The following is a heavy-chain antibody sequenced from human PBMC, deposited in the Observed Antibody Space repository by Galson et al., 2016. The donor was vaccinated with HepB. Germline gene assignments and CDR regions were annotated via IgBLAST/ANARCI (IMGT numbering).Heavy chain of an antibody. CDR2: INAGNGNT. Sequence: SVKVSCKASGYTFTSYAMHWVRQAPGQRLEWMGWINAGNGNTKYSQKFQGRVTIARDTSASTAYMELSSLRSEDTAVYYCARDRGAPAAISIYNWSDPWGQGTLVTVSS. CDR1: GYTFTSYA. V-gene: IGHV1-3*01. J-gene: IGHJ5*02. D-gene: IGHD2-2*01. CDR3: ARDRGAPAAISIYNWSDP.